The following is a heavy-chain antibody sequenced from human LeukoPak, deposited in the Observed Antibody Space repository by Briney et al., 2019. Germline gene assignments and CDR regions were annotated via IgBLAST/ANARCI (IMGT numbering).Heavy chain of an antibody. CDR3: ARESCSSTSCYYFDY. J-gene: IGHJ4*02. V-gene: IGHV3-7*01. CDR1: GFTFSSYW. CDR2: IKQDGSVK. Sequence: GGSLRLSCAASGFTFSSYWMSWVRQAPGKGLEWVANIKQDGSVKYYVDSVKGRFTISRDNAKNSLYLQMNSLRAEDTAVYYCARESCSSTSCYYFDYWGQGTLVTVSS. D-gene: IGHD2-2*01.